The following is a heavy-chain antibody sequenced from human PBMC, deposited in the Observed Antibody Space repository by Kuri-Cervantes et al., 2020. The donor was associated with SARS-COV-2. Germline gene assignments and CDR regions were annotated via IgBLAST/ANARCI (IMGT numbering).Heavy chain of an antibody. Sequence: GESLKISCAASGFAFSNFTLNWVRQAPGKGLEWVSSIGSSRGSKYFADSVKGRFTISRDNAKNSLYLQMNSLRAEDTAVYYCARAYSSSYVLYFDYWGQGTLVTVSS. J-gene: IGHJ4*02. D-gene: IGHD6-13*01. CDR1: GFAFSNFT. CDR2: IGSSRGSK. CDR3: ARAYSSSYVLYFDY. V-gene: IGHV3-21*01.